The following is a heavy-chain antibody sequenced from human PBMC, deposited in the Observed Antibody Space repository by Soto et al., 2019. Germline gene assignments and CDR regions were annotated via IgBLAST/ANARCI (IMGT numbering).Heavy chain of an antibody. CDR2: IYYSGST. J-gene: IGHJ4*02. V-gene: IGHV4-39*01. CDR1: GGSISSSSYY. CDR3: ALAGPPVIAARPYYFDY. Sequence: SETLSLTCTVSGGSISSSSYYWGWIRQPPGKGLEWIGSIYYSGSTYYNPSLKSRVTISVDTSKNQFSLKLSSVTAADTAVYYCALAGPPVIAARPYYFDYWGQGTLVTVSS. D-gene: IGHD6-6*01.